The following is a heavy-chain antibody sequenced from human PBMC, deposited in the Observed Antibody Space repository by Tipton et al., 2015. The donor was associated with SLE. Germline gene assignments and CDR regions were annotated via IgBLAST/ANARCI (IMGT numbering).Heavy chain of an antibody. J-gene: IGHJ4*02. CDR2: ISSNGGST. Sequence: SGPEVKKPGSSVKVSCKASGGTFSSYAMHWVRQAPGKGLEYVSAISSNGGSTYYADSVKGRFAISRDNSKNTLYLQMSSLRAEDTAVYYCVKDIAARTDYWGQGTLVTVSS. V-gene: IGHV3-64D*06. CDR3: VKDIAARTDY. CDR1: GGTFSSYA. D-gene: IGHD6-6*01.